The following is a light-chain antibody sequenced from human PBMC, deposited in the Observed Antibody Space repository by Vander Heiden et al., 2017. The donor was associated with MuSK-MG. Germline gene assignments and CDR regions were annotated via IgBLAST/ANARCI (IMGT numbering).Light chain of an antibody. CDR1: QSVYSD. CDR2: GAS. V-gene: IGKV3-15*01. CDR3: HQYYIWPGHT. Sequence: EIEMTQSPATLSVSPGERATLSCRASQSVYSDLAWYQQKPGQAPRLLIYGASTRATGVPARFSGSGSGTEFTLTISTRQSEDFAVYYCHQYYIWPGHTFGQGTKLEIK. J-gene: IGKJ2*01.